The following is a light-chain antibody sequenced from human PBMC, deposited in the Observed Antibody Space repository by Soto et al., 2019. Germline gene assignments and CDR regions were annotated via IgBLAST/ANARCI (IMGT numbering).Light chain of an antibody. CDR3: AAWDDSLNGWV. CDR1: SSNIGSNT. Sequence: QCVLTQPPSASGTPGQRVTISCSGSSSNIGSNTVNWYQQLPGTAPKLLIYSNNQRPSGVPDRFSGSKSGTSASLAISGLQSEDEADYYRAAWDDSLNGWVFGGGTKLTVL. CDR2: SNN. V-gene: IGLV1-44*01. J-gene: IGLJ3*02.